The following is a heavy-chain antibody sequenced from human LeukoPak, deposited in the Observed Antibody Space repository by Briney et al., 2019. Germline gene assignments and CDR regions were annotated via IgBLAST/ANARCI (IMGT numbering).Heavy chain of an antibody. J-gene: IGHJ4*02. CDR2: INHSGST. V-gene: IGHV4-34*01. CDR1: GGSFSGYY. D-gene: IGHD3-3*01. CDR3: ARHSTFFGVVIIKGRVRGPFDY. Sequence: SETLSLTCAVYGGSFSGYYWSWIRKPPGKGLEWIGEINHSGSTNYNPSLKSRVTISVDTSKNQFSLKLSSVTAADTAVYYCARHSTFFGVVIIKGRVRGPFDYWGQGTLVTVSS.